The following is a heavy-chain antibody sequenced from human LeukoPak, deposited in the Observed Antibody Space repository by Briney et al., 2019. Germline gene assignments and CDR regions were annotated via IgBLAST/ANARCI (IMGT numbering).Heavy chain of an antibody. V-gene: IGHV3-23*01. D-gene: IGHD1-26*01. CDR3: AKGGSYYNYDGMDV. CDR1: GFTFSSYA. J-gene: IGHJ6*02. CDR2: ISGRGDST. Sequence: GGSLRLSCAASGFTFSSYAMSWVRQAPGKGLEWVPGISGRGDSTYYADSAKGRFTISRDKSKNTLYLQMNSLRAEDTAVYYCAKGGSYYNYDGMDVWGQGTRSPSP.